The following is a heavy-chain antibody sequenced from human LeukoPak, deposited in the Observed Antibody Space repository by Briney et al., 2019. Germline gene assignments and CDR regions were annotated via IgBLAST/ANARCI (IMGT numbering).Heavy chain of an antibody. V-gene: IGHV3-74*01. Sequence: HPGGSLRLSSAAYGFSFSSNWMHWVRQAPGEGLVWVSRINSDGSSISYADSVKGRFTISRDNAKNTLYLQMNSLRAEDTAVYYCVRVDEYPAGLDYWGQGTLVTVSS. CDR1: GFSFSSNW. D-gene: IGHD2-2*01. J-gene: IGHJ4*02. CDR3: VRVDEYPAGLDY. CDR2: INSDGSSI.